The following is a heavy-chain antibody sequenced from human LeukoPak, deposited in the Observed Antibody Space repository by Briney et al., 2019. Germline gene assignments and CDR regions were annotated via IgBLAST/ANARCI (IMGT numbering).Heavy chain of an antibody. CDR3: ARHSNSGSYYDY. CDR2: IYTSGST. D-gene: IGHD1-26*01. J-gene: IGHJ4*02. CDR1: DGSISSYY. V-gene: IGHV4-4*07. Sequence: PSETLSLTCTVSDGSISSYYWSWIRQPAGKGLEWIGRIYTSGSTNYNPSLKSRVTMSVVTSKNQFSLKLSSVTAADTAVYYCARHSNSGSYYDYWGQGTLVTVSS.